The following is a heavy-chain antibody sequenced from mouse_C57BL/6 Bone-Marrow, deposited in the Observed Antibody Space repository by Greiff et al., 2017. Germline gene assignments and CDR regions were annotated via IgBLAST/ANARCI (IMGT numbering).Heavy chain of an antibody. CDR3: ARHPYYGSIPYAMDY. Sequence: EVQLQESGGGLVQPGGSLKLSCAASGFTFSDYYMYWVRQTPEKRLEWVAYISNGGGSTYYPDTVKGRFTISRDNAKNTLYLQMSRLKSEDTAMYYCARHPYYGSIPYAMDYWGQGTSVTVSS. J-gene: IGHJ4*01. CDR2: ISNGGGST. V-gene: IGHV5-12*01. CDR1: GFTFSDYY. D-gene: IGHD1-1*01.